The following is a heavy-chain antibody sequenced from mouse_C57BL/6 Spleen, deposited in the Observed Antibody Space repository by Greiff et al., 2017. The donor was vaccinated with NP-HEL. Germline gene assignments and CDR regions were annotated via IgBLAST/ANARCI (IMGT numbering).Heavy chain of an antibody. CDR1: GYTFTSYW. Sequence: VQLQQPGAELVRPGSSVKLSCKASGYTFTSYWMDWVKQRPGQGLEWIGNIYPSDSETHYNQKFKDKATLTVDKSSSTAYMQLSSLTSEDSAVYYCARETTVVAPDFDVWGTGTTVTVSS. CDR3: ARETTVVAPDFDV. J-gene: IGHJ1*03. D-gene: IGHD1-1*01. CDR2: IYPSDSET. V-gene: IGHV1-61*01.